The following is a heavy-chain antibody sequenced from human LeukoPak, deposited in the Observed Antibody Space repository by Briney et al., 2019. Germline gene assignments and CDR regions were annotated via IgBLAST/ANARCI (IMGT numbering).Heavy chain of an antibody. CDR1: GCIFTGYY. V-gene: IGHV1-2*02. CDR3: ARDTTVTTVGWFDP. D-gene: IGHD4-11*01. Sequence: ASVKVSCKASGCIFTGYYMHWVRQAPGQGLEWMGWINPNSGGTNYAQKFQGRVTMTRDTSISTAYMELNRLRSDDTAVYYCARDTTVTTVGWFDPWGQGTLVTVSS. CDR2: INPNSGGT. J-gene: IGHJ5*02.